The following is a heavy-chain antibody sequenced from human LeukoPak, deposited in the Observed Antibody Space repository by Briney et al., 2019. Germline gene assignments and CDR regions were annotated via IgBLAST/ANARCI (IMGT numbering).Heavy chain of an antibody. V-gene: IGHV3-23*01. CDR2: ISGSGGST. CDR3: ARGMGGYGGYDY. D-gene: IGHD5-12*01. Sequence: GGSLSLSCAASGFTFSSYAMSWVRQAPGKGLEWVSAISGSGGSTYYADSVKGRFTISRDNSKNTLYLQMNSLRAEDTAVYYCARGMGGYGGYDYWGQGTLVTVSS. J-gene: IGHJ4*02. CDR1: GFTFSSYA.